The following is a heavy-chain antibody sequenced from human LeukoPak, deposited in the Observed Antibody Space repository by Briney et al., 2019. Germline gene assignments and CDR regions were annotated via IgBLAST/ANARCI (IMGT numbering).Heavy chain of an antibody. Sequence: GGSLRLSCAASGFTFSSYAMSWVRQAPGKGLEWVSAISGSGGSTYYADSVKGRFTISRDNSKNTLYLQMNSLRAEDTAVYYCAKGDIAASNYYDSSGYLAFDYWGQGTLVTVSS. V-gene: IGHV3-23*01. D-gene: IGHD3-22*01. J-gene: IGHJ4*02. CDR2: ISGSGGST. CDR3: AKGDIAASNYYDSSGYLAFDY. CDR1: GFTFSSYA.